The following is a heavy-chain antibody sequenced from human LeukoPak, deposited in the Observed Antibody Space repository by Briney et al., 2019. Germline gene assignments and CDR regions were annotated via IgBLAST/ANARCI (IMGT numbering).Heavy chain of an antibody. Sequence: PSETLSLTCTVSGGSIISYHWTWIRESPGRGLEWIGYINTSGSTKYNPSLQSRVTISVDTSKNQFSLKLSSVTAADTALYYCARLDLDRAAAFDPWGQGTQVTVSS. V-gene: IGHV4-4*09. CDR2: INTSGST. CDR1: GGSIISYH. J-gene: IGHJ5*02. D-gene: IGHD2-15*01. CDR3: ARLDLDRAAAFDP.